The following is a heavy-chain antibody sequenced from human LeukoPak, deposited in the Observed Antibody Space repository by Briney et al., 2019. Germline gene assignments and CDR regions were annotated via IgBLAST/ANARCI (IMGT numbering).Heavy chain of an antibody. CDR2: IYTSGST. Sequence: SETLSLTCTVSGGSISSGSYYWSWIRQPAGKGLEWIGCIYTSGSTNYNPSLKSRVTISVDTSKNQFSLELSSVTAADTAVYYCARDRGSGWSVHFDYWGQGTLVTVSS. CDR1: GGSISSGSYY. D-gene: IGHD6-19*01. V-gene: IGHV4-61*02. CDR3: ARDRGSGWSVHFDY. J-gene: IGHJ4*02.